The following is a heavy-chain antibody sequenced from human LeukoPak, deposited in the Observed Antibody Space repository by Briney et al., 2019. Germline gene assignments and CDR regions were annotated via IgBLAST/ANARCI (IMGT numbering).Heavy chain of an antibody. CDR1: AFTFSSSW. Sequence: GGSLRLSCAASAFTFSSSWMHSVRQAPGKGLVWVSRINSDGSSTSYTDSVKGRFTISRDNAKNTLYLQMNSLRAEDTAVYYCASRYCSSSSCWYYWGQGTLVTVSS. J-gene: IGHJ4*02. CDR2: INSDGSST. CDR3: ASRYCSSSSCWYY. D-gene: IGHD2-2*01. V-gene: IGHV3-74*01.